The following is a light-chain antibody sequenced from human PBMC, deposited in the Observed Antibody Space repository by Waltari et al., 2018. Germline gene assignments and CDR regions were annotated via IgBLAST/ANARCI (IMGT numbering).Light chain of an antibody. CDR3: QKYVFLPAT. CDR2: HTS. Sequence: DIVLTQSPGIISFAPGERGNHHCSASQGVSNYVAWYQQRPGQAPRLLLCHTSIRAAGIPARFSGSGYGTDFSLTISRLEPEDFAVYYCQKYVFLPATFGQGTTVEIK. J-gene: IGKJ1*01. V-gene: IGKV3-20*01. CDR1: QGVSNY.